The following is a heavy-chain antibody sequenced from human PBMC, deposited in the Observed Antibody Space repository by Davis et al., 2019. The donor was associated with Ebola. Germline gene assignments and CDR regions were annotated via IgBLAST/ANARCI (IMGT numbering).Heavy chain of an antibody. Sequence: ASVKVSCKASGYTSNTYDINWVRQAPGQGLEWLGGRNPHSGNIVFAPKFQGRATLTRDTATNTAYMELSNLRSEDTAVYYCARYSYGSLFDYWGQGTQVTVSS. J-gene: IGHJ4*02. V-gene: IGHV1-8*01. D-gene: IGHD5-18*01. CDR2: RNPHSGNI. CDR1: GYTSNTYD. CDR3: ARYSYGSLFDY.